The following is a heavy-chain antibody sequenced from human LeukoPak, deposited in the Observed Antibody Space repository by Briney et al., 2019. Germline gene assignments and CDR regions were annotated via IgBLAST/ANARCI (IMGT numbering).Heavy chain of an antibody. D-gene: IGHD5-18*01. V-gene: IGHV3-30-3*01. Sequence: PGGSLRLSCAASGFTFSSYAMHWVRQAPGKGLEWVAVISYDGSNKYYADSVKGRFTISRDNSKNTLYLQMNSLRAEDTAVYYCARDRQGYSYGVSGYWGQGTLVTVSS. J-gene: IGHJ4*02. CDR1: GFTFSSYA. CDR2: ISYDGSNK. CDR3: ARDRQGYSYGVSGY.